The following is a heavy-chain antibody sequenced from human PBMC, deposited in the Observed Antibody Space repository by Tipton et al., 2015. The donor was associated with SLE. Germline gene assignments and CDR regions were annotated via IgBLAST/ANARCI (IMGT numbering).Heavy chain of an antibody. J-gene: IGHJ6*02. CDR2: IYSGGTT. CDR3: AKGSRGWPFYYYYYGMDV. V-gene: IGHV3-53*05. CDR1: GFTFNRHW. D-gene: IGHD2-15*01. Sequence: SLRLSCEASGFTFNRHWMHWVRQAPGKGLVWVSVIYSGGTTYYADSVKGRFTISRDNAKNSLYLQMNSLRAEDTALYYCAKGSRGWPFYYYYYGMDVWGQGTTVTVSS.